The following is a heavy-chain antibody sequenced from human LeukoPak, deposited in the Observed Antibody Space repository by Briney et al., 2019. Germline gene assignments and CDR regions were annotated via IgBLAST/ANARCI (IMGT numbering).Heavy chain of an antibody. J-gene: IGHJ3*01. CDR1: GLILNSLS. CDR2: IADAGT. V-gene: IGHV3-23*01. Sequence: PGGSLRLSCAASGLILNSLSMTWVRQAPGKGLEWVSTIADAGTYYADSVKGRFPISRDNSKNMLYLQLNSLRASDTAKYYCAKNLGPFDVRGQGTMVTVPS. D-gene: IGHD3-16*01. CDR3: AKNLGPFDV.